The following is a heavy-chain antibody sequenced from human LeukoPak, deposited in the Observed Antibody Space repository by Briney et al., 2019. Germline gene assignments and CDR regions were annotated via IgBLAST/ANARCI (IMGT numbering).Heavy chain of an antibody. Sequence: RASVKVSCKASGYTSTGYYMHWVRQAPGQGLEWMGWINPNSGGTNYAQKFQGRVTMTRDTSISTAYMELSRLRSDDTAVYYCARDFGIAAAGDWGQGTLVTVSS. J-gene: IGHJ4*02. CDR2: INPNSGGT. CDR3: ARDFGIAAAGD. V-gene: IGHV1-2*02. D-gene: IGHD6-13*01. CDR1: GYTSTGYY.